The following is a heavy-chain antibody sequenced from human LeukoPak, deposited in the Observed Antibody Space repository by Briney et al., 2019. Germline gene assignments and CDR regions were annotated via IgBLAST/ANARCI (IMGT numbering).Heavy chain of an antibody. CDR3: ARDPGSSWYRFDY. CDR2: IYYSGST. Sequence: SETLSLTCAVSGGSISSYYWSWIRQPPGKGLEWIGYIYYSGSTNYNPSLKSRVTISVDTSKNQFSLKLSSVTAADTAVYYCARDPGSSWYRFDYWGQGTLVTVSS. CDR1: GGSISSYY. V-gene: IGHV4-59*01. J-gene: IGHJ4*02. D-gene: IGHD6-13*01.